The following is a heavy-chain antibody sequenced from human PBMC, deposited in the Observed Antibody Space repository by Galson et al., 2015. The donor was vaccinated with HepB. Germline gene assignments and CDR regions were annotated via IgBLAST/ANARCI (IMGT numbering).Heavy chain of an antibody. CDR2: INNGATNT. V-gene: IGHV3-23*01. Sequence: SLRLSCAASGLTFNNYAMNWVRQAPGKGLEWVSAINNGATNTYYADSVKGRFTISRDDSKSVLYLQMDSLRAEDTAVYYCAKARTGYTSVWHFDFWGQGTLVTVSS. CDR1: GLTFNNYA. D-gene: IGHD6-19*01. CDR3: AKARTGYTSVWHFDF. J-gene: IGHJ4*01.